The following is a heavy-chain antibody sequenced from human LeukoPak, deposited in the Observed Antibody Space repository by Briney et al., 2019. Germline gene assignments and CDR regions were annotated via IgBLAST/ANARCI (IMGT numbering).Heavy chain of an antibody. V-gene: IGHV5-51*01. Sequence: GESLKISCKVSGYSFPSYWIGWVRQMPGKGLEWMGIIYPHDSDTRYSPSSQGQVTISADKSISTAYLQWSSLKASDTAIYYCARQWRAFFDYWGQGTLVTVSS. CDR3: ARQWRAFFDY. CDR2: IYPHDSDT. J-gene: IGHJ4*02. CDR1: GYSFPSYW. D-gene: IGHD5-12*01.